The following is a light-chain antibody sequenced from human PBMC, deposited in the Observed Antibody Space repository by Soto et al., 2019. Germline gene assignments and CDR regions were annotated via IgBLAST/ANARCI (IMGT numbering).Light chain of an antibody. J-gene: IGLJ1*01. CDR2: RNN. CDR1: SSNIGSNY. Sequence: QSVLTQPPSASGTPGQRVTISCSGSSSNIGSNYVYWYQQLPGTAPKLLIYRNNQRPSGVPDRFSGSKSGTSASLAIGGLRSEDEADYYCAAWDDSLSGTYVFGTGTKLTVL. CDR3: AAWDDSLSGTYV. V-gene: IGLV1-47*01.